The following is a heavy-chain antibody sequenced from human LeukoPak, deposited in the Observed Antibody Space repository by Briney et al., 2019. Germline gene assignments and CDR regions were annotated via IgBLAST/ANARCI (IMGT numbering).Heavy chain of an antibody. Sequence: GRSLRLSCVASGFPFGNYAMHWDRQTPGKGLEWVAGIPWNNDIITYADSVRGRFTVSRDNAKNSVYLQMDSLKPEDTALYHCVRGDWLDFWGQGTLVTVSS. V-gene: IGHV3-9*01. CDR2: IPWNNDII. J-gene: IGHJ5*01. CDR3: VRGDWLDF. D-gene: IGHD5-24*01. CDR1: GFPFGNYA.